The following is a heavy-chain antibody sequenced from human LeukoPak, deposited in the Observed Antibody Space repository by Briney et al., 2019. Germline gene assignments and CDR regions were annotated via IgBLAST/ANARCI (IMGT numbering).Heavy chain of an antibody. J-gene: IGHJ5*02. CDR3: ASLPCKRFLAKRGCWFDP. D-gene: IGHD3-3*01. CDR2: INHSGST. Sequence: SETLCLTCAVYGGSFSGYYWSWIRQPPGKGLEWIGEINHSGSTNYNPSLKSRVTISVDTSKNQFSLKLSSVTAADTAVYYCASLPCKRFLAKRGCWFDPWGQGTLVTVSS. V-gene: IGHV4-34*01. CDR1: GGSFSGYY.